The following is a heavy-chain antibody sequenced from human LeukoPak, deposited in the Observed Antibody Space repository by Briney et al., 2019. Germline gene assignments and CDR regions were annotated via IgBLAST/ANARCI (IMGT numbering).Heavy chain of an antibody. J-gene: IGHJ6*02. CDR2: IYHSGST. Sequence: SETLSLTCAVSGGSISSGGYSWSWIRQPPGKGLEWIGYIYHSGSTYYNPSLKSRVTISVDRSKNQFSLKLSSVTAADTAVYYCARANSYYYYGMDVWGQGTTVTVSS. CDR3: ARANSYYYYGMDV. CDR1: GGSISSGGYS. V-gene: IGHV4-30-2*01. D-gene: IGHD4-23*01.